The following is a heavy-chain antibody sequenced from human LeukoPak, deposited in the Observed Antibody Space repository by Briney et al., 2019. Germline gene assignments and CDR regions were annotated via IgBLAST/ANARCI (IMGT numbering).Heavy chain of an antibody. CDR3: ARDPVAATLYYYYYMDV. J-gene: IGHJ6*03. D-gene: IGHD2-15*01. CDR2: IYSGGST. V-gene: IGHV3-66*01. CDR1: EFSVGSNY. Sequence: GGSLRLSCAASEFSVGSNYMTWVRQAPGKGLEWVSLIYSGGSTYYADSVKGRFTISRDNSKNTLYLQMNSLRAEDTAVYYCARDPVAATLYYYYYMDVWGKGTTVTVSS.